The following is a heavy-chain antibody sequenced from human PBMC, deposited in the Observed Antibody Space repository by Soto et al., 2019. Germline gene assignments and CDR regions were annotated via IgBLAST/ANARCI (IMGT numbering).Heavy chain of an antibody. Sequence: ASVKVSCKVSGYTLAKLSMHWVRQAPGKGLEWMGGFDPEDGETIYAQKFQGRVTMTEDTSTDTAYMELSSLRSEDTAMYYCATEVFSGTTPTFEFWGQGTLVTVSS. V-gene: IGHV1-24*01. J-gene: IGHJ4*02. CDR3: ATEVFSGTTPTFEF. CDR2: FDPEDGET. D-gene: IGHD1-1*01. CDR1: GYTLAKLS.